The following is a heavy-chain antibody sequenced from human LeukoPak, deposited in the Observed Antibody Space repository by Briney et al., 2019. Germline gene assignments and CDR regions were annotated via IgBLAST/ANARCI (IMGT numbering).Heavy chain of an antibody. CDR1: GFTFSSYE. D-gene: IGHD3-22*01. CDR3: ATTGYYDSSGYYRWAGDG. CDR2: ISSSGSTI. V-gene: IGHV3-48*03. Sequence: GGSLRLSCAASGFTFSSYEMNWVRQAPGKGLEWVSYISSSGSTIYYADSVKGRFTISRDNAKNSLYLQMNSLRAEDTAVYYCATTGYYDSSGYYRWAGDGWGQGTTVTVSS. J-gene: IGHJ6*02.